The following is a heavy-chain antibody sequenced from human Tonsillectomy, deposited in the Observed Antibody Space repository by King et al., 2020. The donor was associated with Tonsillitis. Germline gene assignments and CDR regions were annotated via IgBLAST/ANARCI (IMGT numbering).Heavy chain of an antibody. CDR3: ARSKHPETTSPIDY. Sequence: VQLVQSGAEVKKPGASVRVSCKASGYTFTNYGINWVRQAPGQGLEWMGWISTYNDDIVYAQKLQGRFTMTTDTSTTTADMELRSLGSDDTAVYYCARSKHPETTSPIDYWGQGALVTVSS. CDR1: GYTFTNYG. CDR2: ISTYNDDI. V-gene: IGHV1-18*01. D-gene: IGHD4-11*01. J-gene: IGHJ4*02.